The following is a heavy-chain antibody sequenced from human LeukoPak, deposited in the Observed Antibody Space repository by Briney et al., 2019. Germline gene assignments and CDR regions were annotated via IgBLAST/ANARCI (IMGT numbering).Heavy chain of an antibody. CDR3: AKKPSKYYYGSGSSYYFDY. V-gene: IGHV4-59*01. D-gene: IGHD3-10*01. J-gene: IGHJ4*02. CDR2: INYSGST. CDR1: GGSISSYY. Sequence: SETLSLTCTVSGGSISSYYWNWIRQPPGKGLEWIGYINYSGSTNYNPSLKSRVTISADTSKNEFSLKLNSVTAADTAVYYCAKKPSKYYYGSGSSYYFDYWGQGTLVTVSS.